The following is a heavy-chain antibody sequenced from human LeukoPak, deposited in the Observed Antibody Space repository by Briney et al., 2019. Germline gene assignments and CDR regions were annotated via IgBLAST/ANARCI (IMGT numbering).Heavy chain of an antibody. V-gene: IGHV3-7*01. D-gene: IGHD3-22*01. CDR3: ARAYYYDSSGYSHYFDY. CDR2: IKQDGSEK. Sequence: PGGSLRLSRAASGFTFSSYWMSWVRQAPGKGLEWVANIKQDGSEKYYVDSVKGRFTISRENAKNSLYLQMNSLRAEDTAVYYCARAYYYDSSGYSHYFDYWGQGTLVTVSS. CDR1: GFTFSSYW. J-gene: IGHJ4*02.